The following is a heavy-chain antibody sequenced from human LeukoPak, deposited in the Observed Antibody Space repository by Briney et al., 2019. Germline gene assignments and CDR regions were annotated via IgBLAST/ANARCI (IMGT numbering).Heavy chain of an antibody. D-gene: IGHD3-10*02. J-gene: IGHJ6*04. CDR2: ISYDGSNI. Sequence: GGSLRLSCAASGFTFRSYAMHWVRQAPGKGLEWMSVISYDGSNIYFAESVKGRFTISRDNSKNTLYLQMNSLRAEDTAVYYCAELGITMIGGVWGKGTTVTISS. V-gene: IGHV3-30*04. CDR1: GFTFRSYA. CDR3: AELGITMIGGV.